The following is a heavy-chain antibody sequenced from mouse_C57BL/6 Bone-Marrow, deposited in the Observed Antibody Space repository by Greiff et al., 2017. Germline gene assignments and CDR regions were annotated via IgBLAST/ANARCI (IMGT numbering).Heavy chain of an antibody. V-gene: IGHV1-42*01. D-gene: IGHD2-3*01. CDR2: INPSTGGT. Sequence: EVQLQQSGPELVKPGASVKISCKASGYSFTGYYMNWVKQSPEKSLEWIGEINPSTGGTTYNQKFKAKATLTVDKSSSTAYMQLKSVTSEDSAVYYCAREGDGYHWYFDVWGTGTTVTVSS. CDR1: GYSFTGYY. J-gene: IGHJ1*03. CDR3: AREGDGYHWYFDV.